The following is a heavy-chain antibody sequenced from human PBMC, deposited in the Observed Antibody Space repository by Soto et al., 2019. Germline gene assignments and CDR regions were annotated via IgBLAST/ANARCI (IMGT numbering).Heavy chain of an antibody. V-gene: IGHV1-18*01. J-gene: IGHJ6*02. CDR3: ARPQYHGSGSYLSHLYYYGMDV. CDR1: GYTFTSYG. Sequence: QVQLVQSGAEVKKPGASVKVSCKASGYTFTSYGISWVRQAPGQGLEWMGWISAYNGNTNYAQKLQGRVTMTTDTSTSTAYMELRSLRSDDTAVYYCARPQYHGSGSYLSHLYYYGMDVWGQGTTVTVSS. D-gene: IGHD3-10*01. CDR2: ISAYNGNT.